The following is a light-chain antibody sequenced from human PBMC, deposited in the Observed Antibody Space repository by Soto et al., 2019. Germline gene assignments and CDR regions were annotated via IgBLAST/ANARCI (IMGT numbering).Light chain of an antibody. V-gene: IGKV1-5*01. CDR1: QSISSW. CDR2: DAS. J-gene: IGKJ1*01. CDR3: QQYNSFWT. Sequence: DITMTQSPSTLSACVGDRVTIPCRASQSISSWLAWYQQKPGKAPKLLIYDASSLESGVPSRFSGSGSGTEFTLTISSLQPDDFATYYCQQYNSFWTFCQGTKVDI.